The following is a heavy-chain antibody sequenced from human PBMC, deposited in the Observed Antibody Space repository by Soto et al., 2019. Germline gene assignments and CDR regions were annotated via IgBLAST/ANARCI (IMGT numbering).Heavy chain of an antibody. D-gene: IGHD6-19*01. V-gene: IGHV3-30*18. CDR2: ISYDGSNK. Sequence: GGSLRLSCAASGFTFSSYGIHWVRQAPGKGLEWVAVISYDGSNKHYADSVKGRFSISRDNSKNTLSLQMNSLRAEDTAVYYCAKNKGSSGWYNDAFDIWGQGAMVTVSS. J-gene: IGHJ3*02. CDR3: AKNKGSSGWYNDAFDI. CDR1: GFTFSSYG.